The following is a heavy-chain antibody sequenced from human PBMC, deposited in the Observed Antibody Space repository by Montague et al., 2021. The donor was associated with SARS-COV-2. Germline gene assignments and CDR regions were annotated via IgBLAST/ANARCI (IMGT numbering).Heavy chain of an antibody. CDR1: GFNFNIRA. CDR3: ARDSGDSHGDYYFDL. CDR2: ISDDGRQR. V-gene: IGHV3-30*04. Sequence: SLRLSCAASGFNFNIRAIHWVRQAPGKGLEWVAGISDDGRQRFYSDSVKGRFTISRDNANNTLYLQLNSLKYEDTAVYFCARDSGDSHGDYYFDLWGQETLGIVSS. J-gene: IGHJ5*02. D-gene: IGHD4-17*01.